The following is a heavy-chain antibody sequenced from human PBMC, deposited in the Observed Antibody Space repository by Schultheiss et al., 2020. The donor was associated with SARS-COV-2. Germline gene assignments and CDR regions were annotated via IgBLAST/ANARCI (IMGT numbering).Heavy chain of an antibody. CDR3: ARGLSITKVRGVPPPTSYNWFDP. V-gene: IGHV4-61*02. CDR2: IYTSGST. J-gene: IGHJ5*02. D-gene: IGHD3-10*01. CDR1: GGSISSSSYY. Sequence: SQTLSLTCTVSGGSISSSSYYWSWIRQPAGKGLEWIGRIYTSGSTNYNPSLKSRVTISVDTSKNQFSLKLSSVTAADTAVYYCARGLSITKVRGVPPPTSYNWFDPWGQGTLVTVSS.